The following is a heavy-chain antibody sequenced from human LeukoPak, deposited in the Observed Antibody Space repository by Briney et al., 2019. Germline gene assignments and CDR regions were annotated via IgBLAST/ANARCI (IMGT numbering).Heavy chain of an antibody. Sequence: ASVKVSCKTSGYSFTTYGISWVRQAPGQGLEWMGSISPYNGHTNYAQKFQGRVTLTTDTSTNTAYMEVRSLRSDDTAVYYCARDSSIVVVVFATPPPVTGAFDIWGQGTMLTVSS. D-gene: IGHD2-15*01. J-gene: IGHJ3*02. CDR1: GYSFTTYG. CDR3: ARDSSIVVVVFATPPPVTGAFDI. CDR2: ISPYNGHT. V-gene: IGHV1-18*01.